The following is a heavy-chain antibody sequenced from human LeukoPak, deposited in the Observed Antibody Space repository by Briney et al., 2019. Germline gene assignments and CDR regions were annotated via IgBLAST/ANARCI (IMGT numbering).Heavy chain of an antibody. V-gene: IGHV1-69*05. D-gene: IGHD1-26*01. Sequence: SVKVSCKASGGTFSSYAISWVRQAPGQGLEWMGGIIPIFGTANYAQKFQGRVTMTRDTSTSTVYMELSSLRSEDTAVYYCGRVPTVGATADAFDIWGQGTMVTVSS. CDR2: IIPIFGTA. CDR3: GRVPTVGATADAFDI. J-gene: IGHJ3*02. CDR1: GGTFSSYA.